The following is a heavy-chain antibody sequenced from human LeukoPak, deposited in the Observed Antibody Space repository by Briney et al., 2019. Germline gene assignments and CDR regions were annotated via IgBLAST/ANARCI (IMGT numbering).Heavy chain of an antibody. CDR2: IYHNGTT. D-gene: IGHD3-10*01. Sequence: SETQSLTCSVSGYSISSGYYWVWIRQPPGKGLQWIGSIYHNGTTYYNPSLKSRVTISVDTSKNHFSLKLSSVTAADTAVYYCVKGGTYYFGASGSGDWGQGTLVSVSS. V-gene: IGHV4-38-2*02. J-gene: IGHJ4*02. CDR3: VKGGTYYFGASGSGD. CDR1: GYSISSGYY.